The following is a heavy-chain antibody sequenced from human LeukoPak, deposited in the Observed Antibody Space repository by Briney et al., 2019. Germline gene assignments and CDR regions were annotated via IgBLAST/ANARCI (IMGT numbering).Heavy chain of an antibody. D-gene: IGHD1-1*01. CDR2: IYSDGSI. CDR1: GFTFSSHA. Sequence: PGGSPRLSCAASGFTFSSHAMIWVRQAPGKGLEWVSMIYSDGSIFHADSVKGRFTMSRDNSRNTLDLQMNSLRVEDTAVYFCARDRRRLRGMNGDGDAFDIWGQGTMVTVSS. J-gene: IGHJ3*02. V-gene: IGHV3-53*01. CDR3: ARDRRRLRGMNGDGDAFDI.